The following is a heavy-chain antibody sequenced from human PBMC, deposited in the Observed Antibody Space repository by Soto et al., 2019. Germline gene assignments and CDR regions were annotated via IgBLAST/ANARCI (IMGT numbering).Heavy chain of an antibody. CDR1: GFTFSSYW. V-gene: IGHV3-7*01. CDR2: IKQDGSEK. D-gene: IGHD4-4*01. J-gene: IGHJ6*03. CDR3: ARVGTNVVTVTTLETYYYYYYMDV. Sequence: GGSLRLSCAASGFTFSSYWMSWVRQAPGKGLEWVANIKQDGSEKYYVDSVKGRFTISRDNAKTSLYLQMNSLRAEDTAVYYCARVGTNVVTVTTLETYYYYYYMDVWGKGTTVTVSS.